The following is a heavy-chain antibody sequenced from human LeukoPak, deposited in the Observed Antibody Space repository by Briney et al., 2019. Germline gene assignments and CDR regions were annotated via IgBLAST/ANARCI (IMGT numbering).Heavy chain of an antibody. CDR2: NYTSGST. CDR3: ATWGYCSSTSCYTFYYYMDV. V-gene: IGHV4-4*07. Sequence: SETLSLTCTVSGGSISSYYWSWIRQPAAKGLEWIGRNYTSGSTNYNPSLKSRVTISVDKSKNQFSLKLSAVTAADTAVYYCATWGYCSSTSCYTFYYYMDVWGKGTTVTVSS. D-gene: IGHD2-2*02. CDR1: GGSISSYY. J-gene: IGHJ6*03.